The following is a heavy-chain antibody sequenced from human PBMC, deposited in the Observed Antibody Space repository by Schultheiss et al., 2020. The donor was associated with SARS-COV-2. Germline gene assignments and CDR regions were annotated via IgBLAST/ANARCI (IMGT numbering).Heavy chain of an antibody. V-gene: IGHV3-9*01. CDR1: GFTFDDYA. CDR3: AKDSIAGAYYYGMDV. Sequence: GGSLRLSCAASGFTFDDYAMHWVRQAPGKGLEWVSGISWNSGSIGYADSVKGRFTISRDNSKDTLNLQMNSLGVEDTALYYCAKDSIAGAYYYGMDVWGQGTTVTVSS. D-gene: IGHD6-19*01. CDR2: ISWNSGSI. J-gene: IGHJ6*02.